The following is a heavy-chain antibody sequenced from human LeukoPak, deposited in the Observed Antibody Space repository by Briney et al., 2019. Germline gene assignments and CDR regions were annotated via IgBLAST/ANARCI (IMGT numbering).Heavy chain of an antibody. D-gene: IGHD2-15*01. CDR2: IWYDGSNK. CDR3: AKDSATYCSVGSCYPFDY. J-gene: IGHJ4*02. Sequence: GGSLRLSCAASGFTFSSYGMHWVRQAPGKGLEWVAVIWYDGSNKYYADSVKGRFTISRDNSKNTLYLQMNSLRAEDTAVYYCAKDSATYCSVGSCYPFDYWGQGTLVTVSS. CDR1: GFTFSSYG. V-gene: IGHV3-33*06.